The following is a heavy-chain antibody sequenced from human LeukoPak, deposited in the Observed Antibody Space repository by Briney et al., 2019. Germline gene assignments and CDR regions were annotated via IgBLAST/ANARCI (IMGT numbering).Heavy chain of an antibody. CDR1: GYSINNAHY. D-gene: IGHD2-15*01. J-gene: IGHJ4*02. CDR2: ISQSAIA. CDR3: ARASVEHSIVAGDYFDS. Sequence: SETLSLTCAVSGYSINNAHYWAWIRQPPGKGLEWIGNISQSAIASYNPSLKGRVTISLDTPKNHFSLILRSVTAADTAVYFCARASVEHSIVAGDYFDSWGQGTLVTVSS. V-gene: IGHV4-38-2*01.